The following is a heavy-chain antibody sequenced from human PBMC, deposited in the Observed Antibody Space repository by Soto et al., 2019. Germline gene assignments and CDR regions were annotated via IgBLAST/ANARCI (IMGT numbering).Heavy chain of an antibody. V-gene: IGHV1-69*01. CDR1: GGTFSSYA. CDR3: ARDLSGGCSGGSCTDFDY. D-gene: IGHD2-15*01. J-gene: IGHJ4*02. Sequence: QVQLVQSGAEVQKPGSSVKVSCKASGGTFSSYAISWVRQAPGQGLEWMGGIIPIFGTANYAQKFQGRVTITADESTSTAYMELSSLRSEDTAVYYCARDLSGGCSGGSCTDFDYWGQGTLVTVSS. CDR2: IIPIFGTA.